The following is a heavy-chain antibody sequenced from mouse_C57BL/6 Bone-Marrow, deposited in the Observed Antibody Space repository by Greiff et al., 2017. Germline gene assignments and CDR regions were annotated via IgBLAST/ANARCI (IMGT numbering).Heavy chain of an antibody. D-gene: IGHD1-1*01. CDR3: ARYYYYGSSYPWYFDV. V-gene: IGHV1-50*01. CDR1: GYTFTSYW. Sequence: QVQLKQPGAELVKPGASVKLSCKASGYTFTSYWMQWVKQRPGQGLEWIGEIDPSDSYTNYNQKFKGKATLTVDTSSSTAYLQLSSLTSEDSAVYYCARYYYYGSSYPWYFDVWGTGTTVTVAS. CDR2: IDPSDSYT. J-gene: IGHJ1*03.